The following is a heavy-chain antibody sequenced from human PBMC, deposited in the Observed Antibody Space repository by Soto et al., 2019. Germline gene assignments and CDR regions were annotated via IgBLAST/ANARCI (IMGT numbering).Heavy chain of an antibody. CDR1: CGSISSSSYY. CDR2: IYYSGST. J-gene: IGHJ5*02. V-gene: IGHV4-39*01. D-gene: IGHD3-22*01. Sequence: SETLSLTCTGSCGSISSSSYYWGWIRQPPGKGLEWIGSIYYSGSTYYNPSLKSRVTISVDTSKNQFSLKLSSVTAADTAVYYCASLAPTYYYDSSGLVGNWFDPWGQGTLVTVSS. CDR3: ASLAPTYYYDSSGLVGNWFDP.